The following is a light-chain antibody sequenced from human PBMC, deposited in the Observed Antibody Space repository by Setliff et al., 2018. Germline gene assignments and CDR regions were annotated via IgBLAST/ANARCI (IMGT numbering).Light chain of an antibody. V-gene: IGKV3-20*01. CDR3: QQYGYSPWT. Sequence: DIVLTQSPGTLSLSPGERAILSCRASQSISSSYLAWYQQKPGQAPXXLIYXXXXXXXXXXXXXXXXXXGTDFTLTISRLEPEDFAVFYCQQYGYSPWTFGQGTKV. CDR1: QSISSSY. J-gene: IGKJ1*01. CDR2: XXX.